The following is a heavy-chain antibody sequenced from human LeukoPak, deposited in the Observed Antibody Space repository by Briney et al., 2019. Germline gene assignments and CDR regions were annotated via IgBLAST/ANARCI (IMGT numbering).Heavy chain of an antibody. Sequence: PGGSLRLSCAASGFTVSSNYMSWVRQAPGKGLEWVSVIYSGGSTYYADSVKGRFTISRDNSKNTLYLQMNSLRAEDTAVYYCARGGSHYYYYGMDVWGQGTTVTVSS. CDR2: IYSGGST. CDR1: GFTVSSNY. V-gene: IGHV3-53*01. D-gene: IGHD2-15*01. J-gene: IGHJ6*02. CDR3: ARGGSHYYYYGMDV.